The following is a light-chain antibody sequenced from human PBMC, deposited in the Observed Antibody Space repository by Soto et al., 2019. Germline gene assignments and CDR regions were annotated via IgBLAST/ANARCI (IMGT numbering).Light chain of an antibody. Sequence: DVQTTQSPSSLSASVGDRVTITCRASQDINSYLAWYQQKPGNAPKSQIYAASSLQTGVPSRFSGSESGTDFTLTISNLQPEDSATYYCQQYNIYPLAFGGGTKVEIK. V-gene: IGKV1D-16*01. CDR1: QDINSY. J-gene: IGKJ4*01. CDR2: AAS. CDR3: QQYNIYPLA.